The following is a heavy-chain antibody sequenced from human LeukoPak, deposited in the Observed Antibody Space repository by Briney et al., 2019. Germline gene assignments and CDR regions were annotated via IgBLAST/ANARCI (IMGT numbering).Heavy chain of an antibody. CDR2: ISGSGGST. CDR1: GFTFSSYA. D-gene: IGHD2-15*01. V-gene: IGHV3-23*01. CDR3: AKNGDRGAYCSGGSCYPYYYYSMDV. Sequence: GGSLRLFCAASGFTFSSYAMSWVRQAPGKGLEWVSAISGSGGSTYYADSVKGRFTIPRDNSKTTLFLHMNGLRGEDTAIYYCAKNGDRGAYCSGGSCYPYYYYSMDVWGKGTTVTISS. J-gene: IGHJ6*03.